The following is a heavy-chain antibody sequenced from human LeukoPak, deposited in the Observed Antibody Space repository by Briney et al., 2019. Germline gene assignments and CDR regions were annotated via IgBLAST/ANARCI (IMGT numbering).Heavy chain of an antibody. CDR3: ARLLRATVDY. CDR2: IYYSGST. J-gene: IGHJ4*02. CDR1: GGSISSSSYY. V-gene: IGHV4-39*01. D-gene: IGHD1-26*01. Sequence: SETLSLTCTVSGGSISSSSYYWGWIRQPPGTGLEWIGSIYYSGSTYYNPSLKSRVTISVDTSKNQFSLKLSSVTAADTAVYYRARLLRATVDYWGQGTLVTVSS.